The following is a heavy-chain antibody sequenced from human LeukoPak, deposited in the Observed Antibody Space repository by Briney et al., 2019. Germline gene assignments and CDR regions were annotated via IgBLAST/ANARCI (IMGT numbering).Heavy chain of an antibody. CDR3: ARERLWGLDY. Sequence: PGGSLRLSCAASGFTFSSYAMSWVRQAPGKGLEWVSAISGSGGSTYYADSVKGRFTISRDNAKNSLYLQMNSLRAEDTAVYYCARERLWGLDYWGQGTLVTVSS. CDR2: ISGSGGST. D-gene: IGHD3-16*01. CDR1: GFTFSSYA. V-gene: IGHV3-23*01. J-gene: IGHJ4*02.